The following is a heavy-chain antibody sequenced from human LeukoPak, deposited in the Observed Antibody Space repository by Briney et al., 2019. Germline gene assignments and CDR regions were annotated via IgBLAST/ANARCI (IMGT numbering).Heavy chain of an antibody. Sequence: GASVKVSCKTSGYSFTNFDINWVRQAPGQGLEWMGWITPYNGNTNYAQGLQDRVTMTTDTSTSTAYMELSSLRSEDTAVYYCARDLLRSWAAFDIWGQGTMVTVSS. CDR1: GYSFTNFD. CDR2: ITPYNGNT. CDR3: ARDLLRSWAAFDI. J-gene: IGHJ3*02. D-gene: IGHD3-22*01. V-gene: IGHV1-18*01.